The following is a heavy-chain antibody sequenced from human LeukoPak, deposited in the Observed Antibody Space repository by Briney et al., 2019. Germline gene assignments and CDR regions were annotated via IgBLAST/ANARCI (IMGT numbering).Heavy chain of an antibody. CDR3: AKDQQQLVAEYYFDY. Sequence: QPGGSLRLSCTASGFTFSSSGMHWVRQAPGKGLEWVAFIRYDGSNKYYADSVKGRFTISRDNSKNTLYLQMNSPRAEDTAVYYCAKDQQQLVAEYYFDYWGQGTLVTVSS. V-gene: IGHV3-30*02. D-gene: IGHD6-13*01. CDR1: GFTFSSSG. CDR2: IRYDGSNK. J-gene: IGHJ4*02.